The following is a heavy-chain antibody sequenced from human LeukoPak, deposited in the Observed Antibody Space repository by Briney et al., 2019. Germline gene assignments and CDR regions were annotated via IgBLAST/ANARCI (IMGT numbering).Heavy chain of an antibody. CDR2: INSDGSST. CDR1: GFTFSSYW. D-gene: IGHD2-2*01. Sequence: PGGSLRLSCAASGFTFSSYWMHWVRQAPGKGLVWVSRINSDGSSTSYADSVKGRFTISRDNAKNTLYLQMNSLRAEDTAVYYCASSFCSSTRCYLEESDAFDIWGQGTMVTVSS. CDR3: ASSFCSSTRCYLEESDAFDI. J-gene: IGHJ3*02. V-gene: IGHV3-74*01.